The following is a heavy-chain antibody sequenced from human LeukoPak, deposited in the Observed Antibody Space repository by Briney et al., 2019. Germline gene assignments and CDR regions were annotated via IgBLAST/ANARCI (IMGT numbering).Heavy chain of an antibody. CDR1: GRSLSSNY. V-gene: IGHV4-59*01. CDR2: IDYSGST. J-gene: IGHJ5*02. Sequence: PSETLSLTCTVSGRSLSSNYWSWVRQPPGKGLDWIGYIDYSGSTNYNPSLKSRVTISVDTSKNQFSLSLSSVIAADTAVYYCARSGPSGSYYNWFDTWGQGTLVTVSS. CDR3: ARSGPSGSYYNWFDT. D-gene: IGHD1-26*01.